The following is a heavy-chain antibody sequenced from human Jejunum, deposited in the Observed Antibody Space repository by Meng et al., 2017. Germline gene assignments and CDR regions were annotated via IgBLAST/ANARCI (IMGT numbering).Heavy chain of an antibody. CDR2: INFDGSGK. J-gene: IGHJ6*02. CDR1: GFTFSNFG. CDR3: ARYYSAYGLDV. V-gene: IGHV3-7*01. D-gene: IGHD4-11*01. Sequence: GGSLRLSCAASGFTFSNFGMSWVRQAPGKGLEWVANINFDGSGKYYVDSVKGRFTISRDNAKNSLYLEMNSLRAEDTAVYYCARYYSAYGLDVWGQGTTVTVSS.